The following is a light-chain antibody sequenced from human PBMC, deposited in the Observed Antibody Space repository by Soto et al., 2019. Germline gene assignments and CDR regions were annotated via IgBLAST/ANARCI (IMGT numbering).Light chain of an antibody. CDR3: QPSDSTPYT. CDR2: AAS. Sequence: DMQMTQAPSSLSASVGDRVTITCRASQSISSYLNWYQQKPGKAPKLLIYAASSLQSGVPSRFRGSGSGTDFTLTISSLQPEDFATYYCQPSDSTPYTFGQGTRLEIK. V-gene: IGKV1-39*01. CDR1: QSISSY. J-gene: IGKJ2*01.